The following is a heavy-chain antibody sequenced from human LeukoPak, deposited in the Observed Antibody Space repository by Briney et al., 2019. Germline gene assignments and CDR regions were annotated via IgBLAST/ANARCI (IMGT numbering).Heavy chain of an antibody. D-gene: IGHD1-26*01. J-gene: IGHJ4*02. CDR1: GFTFGDYA. V-gene: IGHV3-49*04. Sequence: PGRSLRLSCTASGFTFGDYAMSWVRQAPGKGLEWVGFIRSKAYGGTTEYAASVKGRFTISRDDSKSIAYLQMNSLKTEDTAVYYCTRDGIVGATTGFDYWGQRTLVTVSS. CDR3: TRDGIVGATTGFDY. CDR2: IRSKAYGGTT.